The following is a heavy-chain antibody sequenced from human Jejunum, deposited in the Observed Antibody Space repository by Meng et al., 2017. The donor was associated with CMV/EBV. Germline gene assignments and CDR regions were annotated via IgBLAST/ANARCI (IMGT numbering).Heavy chain of an antibody. V-gene: IGHV3-30*02. CDR3: AKEGDFSTGYTFDY. J-gene: IGHJ4*02. CDR1: GFTFSSYG. CDR2: IRYQGSNK. D-gene: IGHD3/OR15-3a*01. Sequence: SGFTFSSYGMHWVRQAPGKGLQWVAFIRYQGSNKYYGDSVKGRFTISRDDSNNALYLQMNSLRPEDTAVYYCAKEGDFSTGYTFDYWGQGTLVTVSS.